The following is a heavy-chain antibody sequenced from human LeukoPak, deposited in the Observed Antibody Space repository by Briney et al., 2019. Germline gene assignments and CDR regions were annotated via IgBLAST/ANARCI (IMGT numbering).Heavy chain of an antibody. Sequence: ASVKVSCKASGYTFTGYYMHWVRQAPGQGLEWTGWINPNSGGTNFAQRFQDRVTMTRDMSISTAYMELSRLRSDDTAIYYCTRGYYDSSDFEYFHHWGQGTLVTVSS. CDR1: GYTFTGYY. J-gene: IGHJ1*01. D-gene: IGHD3-22*01. CDR2: INPNSGGT. V-gene: IGHV1-2*02. CDR3: TRGYYDSSDFEYFHH.